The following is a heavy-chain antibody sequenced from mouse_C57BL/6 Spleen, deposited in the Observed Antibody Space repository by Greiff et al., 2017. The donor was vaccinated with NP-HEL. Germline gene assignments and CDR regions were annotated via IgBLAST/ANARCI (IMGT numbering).Heavy chain of an antibody. CDR1: GYTFTSYG. D-gene: IGHD2-4*01. J-gene: IGHJ2*01. CDR3: ARLGLCDYDVYYFDY. Sequence: VKLQESGAELARPGASVKLSCKASGYTFTSYGISWVKQRTGQGLEWIGEIYPRSGNTYYNEKFKGKATLTADKSSSTAYMELRSLTSEDSAVYFCARLGLCDYDVYYFDYWGQGTTLTVSS. CDR2: IYPRSGNT. V-gene: IGHV1-81*01.